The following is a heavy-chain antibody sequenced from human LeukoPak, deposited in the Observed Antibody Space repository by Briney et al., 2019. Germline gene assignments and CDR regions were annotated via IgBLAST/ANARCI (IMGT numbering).Heavy chain of an antibody. D-gene: IGHD3-10*01. CDR3: ARDSGERGSGSYLIAY. CDR1: GYTFTSYY. CDR2: INPGDGST. J-gene: IGHJ4*02. V-gene: IGHV1-46*01. Sequence: ASVKVSCKASGYTFTSYYMHWVRQAPGQGLEWMGIINPGDGSTSYVQKFQGRVTMTRDMSTSTVYMELSSLRSDDTAVYYCARDSGERGSGSYLIAYWGQGTLVTVSS.